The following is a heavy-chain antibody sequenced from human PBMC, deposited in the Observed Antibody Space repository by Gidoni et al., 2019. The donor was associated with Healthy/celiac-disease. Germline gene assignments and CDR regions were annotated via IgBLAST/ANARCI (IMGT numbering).Heavy chain of an antibody. CDR1: GGSFSGYY. CDR2: INHSGST. Sequence: QVQLQQWGAGLVKPSETLSLTCAVYGGSFSGYYWSWIRQPPGKGLEWIGEINHSGSTNYNPSLKSLVTISVDTSKNQFSLKLSSVTAAATAVYYCARGRSSRGWGGGSDYYYYMDVWGKGTTVTVSS. D-gene: IGHD6-19*01. J-gene: IGHJ6*03. CDR3: ARGRSSRGWGGGSDYYYYMDV. V-gene: IGHV4-34*01.